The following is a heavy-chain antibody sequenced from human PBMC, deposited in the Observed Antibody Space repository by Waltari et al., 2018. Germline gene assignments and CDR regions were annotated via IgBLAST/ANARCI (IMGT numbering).Heavy chain of an antibody. V-gene: IGHV4-39*02. CDR3: ARLSAALDDFYFYDY. CDR1: GVSISDTGYC. D-gene: IGHD1-1*01. CDR2: FCHGGKT. Sequence: QLQLQLSGPGLVKPSETLSLTCTVSGVSISDTGYCGGWIRLSPGRGLESIGHFCHGGKTYYSPSRRNRLSRSEEPSKRHFSLKVSAMSAPDTAVYYCARLSAALDDFYFYDYWGLGIPVTVSS. J-gene: IGHJ4*02.